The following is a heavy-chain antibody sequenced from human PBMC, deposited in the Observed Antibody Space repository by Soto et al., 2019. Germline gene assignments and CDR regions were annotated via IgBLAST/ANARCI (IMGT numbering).Heavy chain of an antibody. V-gene: IGHV4-38-2*01. CDR3: ARRGGGATPWGADGMDV. J-gene: IGHJ6*02. CDR2: IYHSGTT. CDR1: GYSINSGYF. D-gene: IGHD1-26*01. Sequence: KTSETLSLTCVVSGYSINSGYFWGWIRQPPGKGLEWIGSIYHSGTTYYNPSLKSRVTISVDTSKNQFSLKLISVTAADTAVYYCARRGGGATPWGADGMDVWGQGTTVTVSS.